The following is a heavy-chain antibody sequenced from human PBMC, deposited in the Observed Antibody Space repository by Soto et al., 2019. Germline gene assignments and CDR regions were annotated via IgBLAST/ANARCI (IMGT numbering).Heavy chain of an antibody. D-gene: IGHD4-4*01. CDR2: INAGNGNT. Sequence: ASVKVSCKASGYTFTSYAMHWVRQAPGQRLEWMGWINAGNGNTKYSQKFQGRVTITRDTSASTAYMELSSLRSEDTAVYYCARVSAYSNYLPYYFDYWGQGTLVTVS. CDR1: GYTFTSYA. CDR3: ARVSAYSNYLPYYFDY. J-gene: IGHJ4*02. V-gene: IGHV1-3*01.